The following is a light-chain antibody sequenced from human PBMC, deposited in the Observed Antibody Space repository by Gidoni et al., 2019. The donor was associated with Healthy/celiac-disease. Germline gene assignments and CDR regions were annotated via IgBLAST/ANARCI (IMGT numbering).Light chain of an antibody. CDR3: QQYNNWPRT. Sequence: IVMTQSPATLSVSPGERATLSCRASQSVSSNIAWYQQKPGQAPRLLIDGATTRATGIPARFSGSGSGTEFTLTSSSLQYEDFAVYYCQQYNNWPRTFXXXTKLEIK. V-gene: IGKV3-15*01. J-gene: IGKJ2*01. CDR2: GAT. CDR1: QSVSSN.